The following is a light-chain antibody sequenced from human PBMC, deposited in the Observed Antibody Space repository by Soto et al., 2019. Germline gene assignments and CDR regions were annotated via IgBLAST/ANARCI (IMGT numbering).Light chain of an antibody. CDR3: QQRGNWPSLT. CDR1: QSVSSY. J-gene: IGKJ4*01. Sequence: EIVLTQSPVTLSLSPGERATLSCRASQSVSSYLAWYQQKPGQAPRLLIYDASNRATGIPARFSGSGSGTDFTLTISSLEPEDFAVYYCQQRGNWPSLTFGGGTKVDIK. V-gene: IGKV3-11*01. CDR2: DAS.